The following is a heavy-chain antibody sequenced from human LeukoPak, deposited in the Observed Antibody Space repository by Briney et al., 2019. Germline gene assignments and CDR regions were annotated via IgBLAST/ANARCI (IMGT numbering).Heavy chain of an antibody. Sequence: GGSLRLSCAASGFTFDDYGMSWVRQAPGKGLEWVAVISYDGSNKYYADSVKGRFTISRDNSKNTLYLQMNSLRAEDTAVYYCARGLSTENDYWGQGTLVTVSS. CDR3: ARGLSTENDY. CDR1: GFTFDDYG. J-gene: IGHJ4*02. V-gene: IGHV3-30*03. CDR2: ISYDGSNK. D-gene: IGHD5/OR15-5a*01.